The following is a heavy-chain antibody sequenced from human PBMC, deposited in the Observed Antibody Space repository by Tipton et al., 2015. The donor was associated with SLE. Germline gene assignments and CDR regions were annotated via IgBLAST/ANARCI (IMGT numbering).Heavy chain of an antibody. D-gene: IGHD4-11*01. J-gene: IGHJ5*02. CDR1: GGSISSYY. V-gene: IGHV4-4*08. CDR3: ARARLQSTHNWFDP. Sequence: TLSLTCTVSGGSISSYYWSWIRQPPGKGLEWTGRIYTSGSTNYNPSLKSRVTISVDTSKNQFSLKLSSVTAADTAVYYCARARLQSTHNWFDPWGQGTLVTVSS. CDR2: IYTSGST.